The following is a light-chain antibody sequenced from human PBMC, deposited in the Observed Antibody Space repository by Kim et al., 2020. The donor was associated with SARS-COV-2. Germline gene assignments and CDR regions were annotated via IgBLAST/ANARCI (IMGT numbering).Light chain of an antibody. V-gene: IGKV1-5*03. CDR2: RAS. CDR3: QQYNSYSLT. Sequence: ASVGDRVTITCRASQSLSSWLAWYQQKPGRAPKLLIYRASSLESGVPSRFSGSGSGTEFTLTISSLHPDDFATYYCQQYNSYSLTFGGGTKVDIK. J-gene: IGKJ4*01. CDR1: QSLSSW.